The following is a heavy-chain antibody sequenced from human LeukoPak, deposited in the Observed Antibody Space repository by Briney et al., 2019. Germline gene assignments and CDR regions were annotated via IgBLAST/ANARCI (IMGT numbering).Heavy chain of an antibody. Sequence: GGSLRLSCAASGFTFNSAWLSWVRQGPGKGLEWVGRIKSKTDGGTTDYAAAVKGRFTISRDDSKNKLYLQMNSLKTEDTAVYYCTTEGYCSGGDCYSYDNWGQGTLVTVSS. CDR1: GFTFNSAW. D-gene: IGHD2-15*01. CDR3: TTEGYCSGGDCYSYDN. J-gene: IGHJ4*02. CDR2: IKSKTDGGTT. V-gene: IGHV3-15*01.